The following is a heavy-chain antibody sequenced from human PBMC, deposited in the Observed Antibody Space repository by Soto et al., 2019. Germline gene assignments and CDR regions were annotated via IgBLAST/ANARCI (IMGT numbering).Heavy chain of an antibody. CDR1: GGSISSSSYY. J-gene: IGHJ4*02. CDR3: ARARTLYYYGSGKVDY. D-gene: IGHD3-10*01. Sequence: QLRLQESGPGLVKPSETLSLTCTVSGGSISSSSYYWGWIRQPPGKGLEWIGSIYYSGSTYYNPSLMSRVTISVDTSKNQFSLKLSSVTAADTAVYYCARARTLYYYGSGKVDYWGQGTLVTVSS. CDR2: IYYSGST. V-gene: IGHV4-39*01.